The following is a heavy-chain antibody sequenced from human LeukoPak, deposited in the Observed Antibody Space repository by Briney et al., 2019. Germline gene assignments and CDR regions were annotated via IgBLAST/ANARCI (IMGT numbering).Heavy chain of an antibody. D-gene: IGHD5-12*01. CDR2: IYYSGST. CDR1: GGSISSYY. Sequence: SETLSLTCTVSGGSISSYYWSWIRQPPGKGLEWIGNIYYSGSTNYNPSLKSRVTISVDTSKNQFSLKLSSVTAADTAVYHCARLRGYYYDYWGQGTQVTVSS. J-gene: IGHJ4*02. CDR3: ARLRGYYYDY. V-gene: IGHV4-59*08.